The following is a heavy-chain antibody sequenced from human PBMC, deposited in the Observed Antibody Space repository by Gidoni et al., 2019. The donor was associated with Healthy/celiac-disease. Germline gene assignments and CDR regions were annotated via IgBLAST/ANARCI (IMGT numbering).Heavy chain of an antibody. CDR3: TSVLRAEVGADEYYFDY. Sequence: GKGLEWVGFIRSKAYGGTTEYAASVKGRFTISRDDSKSIAYLQMNSLKTEDTAVYYCTSVLRAEVGADEYYFDYWGQGTLVTVSS. CDR2: IRSKAYGGTT. J-gene: IGHJ4*02. V-gene: IGHV3-49*02. D-gene: IGHD1-26*01.